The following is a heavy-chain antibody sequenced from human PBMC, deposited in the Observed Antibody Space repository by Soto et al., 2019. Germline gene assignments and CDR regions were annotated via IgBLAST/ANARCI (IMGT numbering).Heavy chain of an antibody. CDR1: GGTFGSYA. CDR3: ATALGCRSTSCTLDY. V-gene: IGHV1-69*01. D-gene: IGHD2-2*01. J-gene: IGHJ4*02. Sequence: QVQLVQSGAEVKKPGSSVKVSCKASGGTFGSYAFSWVRQAPGQGLEWMGGIIPVSGAAHYAQKFQGRGKITADESTSTAYMELSSLSSQDTAVYYCATALGCRSTSCTLDYWGQGTRVIVSS. CDR2: IIPVSGAA.